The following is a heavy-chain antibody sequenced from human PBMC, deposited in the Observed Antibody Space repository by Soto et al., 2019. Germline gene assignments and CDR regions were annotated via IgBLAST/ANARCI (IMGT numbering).Heavy chain of an antibody. CDR2: IIPIFGTA. V-gene: IGHV1-69*13. CDR1: GGTFSSYA. J-gene: IGHJ6*02. D-gene: IGHD5-12*01. CDR3: ARGGYDYDYYYYYGMDV. Sequence: SVKVSCKASGGTFSSYAISWVRQAPGQGLEWMGGIIPIFGTANYAQKFQGRVTITADESTSTAYMELSSLRSEDTAVYYCARGGYDYDYYYYYGMDVWGQGTTVTVSS.